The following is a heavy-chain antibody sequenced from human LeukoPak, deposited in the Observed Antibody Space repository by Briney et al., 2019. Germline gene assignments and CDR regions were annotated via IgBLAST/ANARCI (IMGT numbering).Heavy chain of an antibody. V-gene: IGHV3-23*01. J-gene: IGHJ3*02. Sequence: GGSLRLSCAASGFTFSSYGLSWVRQAPGKGLEWVSTISDSGGSTYYTDSVKGRFTISRDNSKNTLYLQMNSLRAEDTAVYYCAKGRQGILWIGERDAFDIWGQGTMVTVSS. CDR3: AKGRQGILWIGERDAFDI. CDR1: GFTFSSYG. D-gene: IGHD3-10*01. CDR2: ISDSGGST.